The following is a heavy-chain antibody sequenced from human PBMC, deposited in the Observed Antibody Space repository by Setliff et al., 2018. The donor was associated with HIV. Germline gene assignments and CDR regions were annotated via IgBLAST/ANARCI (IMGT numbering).Heavy chain of an antibody. Sequence: PSETLSLTCAVYGGSFSGNYWTWIRQPPGKGLEWIGEINHRGTTKYNPSLKSRVTISKDMSKNQFSLKLSSATAADTAVYYCARDRYCSSTSCYDNWFDPWGQGTLVTVSS. D-gene: IGHD2-2*01. V-gene: IGHV4-34*01. CDR1: GGSFSGNY. CDR2: INHRGTT. CDR3: ARDRYCSSTSCYDNWFDP. J-gene: IGHJ5*02.